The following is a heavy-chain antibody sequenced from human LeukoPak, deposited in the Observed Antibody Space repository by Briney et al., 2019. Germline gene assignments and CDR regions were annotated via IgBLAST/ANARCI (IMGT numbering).Heavy chain of an antibody. CDR1: GVSISTGAYY. CDR3: ARDSSMLRGPLVIYYFDF. D-gene: IGHD3-10*01. CDR2: IYTIGST. J-gene: IGHJ4*02. V-gene: IGHV4-61*02. Sequence: SQTLSLTCTVSGVSISTGAYYWSWIRQPAGKGLEWIGRIYTIGSTNYNPSLKSRVALSVDTSNNRFSLNLFSVTAADTAVYYCARDSSMLRGPLVIYYFDFWGQGTLVTVSS.